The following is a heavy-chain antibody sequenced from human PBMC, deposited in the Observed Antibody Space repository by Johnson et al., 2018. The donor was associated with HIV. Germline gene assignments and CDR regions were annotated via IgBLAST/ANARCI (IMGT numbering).Heavy chain of an antibody. CDR1: GFTFSYAW. Sequence: VQLVESGGGLVKPGGSLRLSCAASGFTFSYAWMNWVRQAPGKGLEWVGRIKSKTDGGTTDYAAPVKGRFSISRDDSKNTLYLQMNSLRAEDTAVYYCAKSIAAAGTNAFDIWGQGTMVTVSS. D-gene: IGHD6-13*01. CDR2: IKSKTDGGTT. V-gene: IGHV3-15*01. CDR3: AKSIAAAGTNAFDI. J-gene: IGHJ3*02.